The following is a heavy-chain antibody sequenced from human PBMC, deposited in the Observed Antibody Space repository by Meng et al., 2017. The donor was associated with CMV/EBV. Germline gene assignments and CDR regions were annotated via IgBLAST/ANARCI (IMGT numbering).Heavy chain of an antibody. J-gene: IGHJ4*02. D-gene: IGHD5-12*01. V-gene: IGHV1-69*05. CDR3: ASGYDYFDS. Sequence: SVKVSCKASGYTFTSYAMHWVRQAPGQGLEWMGGIIPIFGTEKYAQKFQGRVTITTDKSTSTAYMELSSLRSEDTAVYSCASGYDYFDSWGQGILVTVSS. CDR1: GYTFTSYA. CDR2: IIPIFGTE.